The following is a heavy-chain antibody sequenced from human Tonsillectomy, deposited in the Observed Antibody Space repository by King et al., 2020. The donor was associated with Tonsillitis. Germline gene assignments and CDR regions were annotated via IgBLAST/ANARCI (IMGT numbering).Heavy chain of an antibody. D-gene: IGHD1-26*01. CDR3: AGYVSGSFDY. CDR1: GGSISRSDQY. V-gene: IGHV4-39*01. CDR2: IYYSETI. Sequence: QLQESGPGVVKPSETLSLTCTVSGGSISRSDQYWAWIRQPPGKGLEWIGYIYYSETIFYNPSLKSRITISGGASENRFSLKLSSVTAADTAVYFCAGYVSGSFDYWGQGALVTVSS. J-gene: IGHJ4*02.